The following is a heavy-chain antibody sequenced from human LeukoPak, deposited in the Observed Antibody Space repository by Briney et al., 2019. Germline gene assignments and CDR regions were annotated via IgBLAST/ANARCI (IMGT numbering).Heavy chain of an antibody. CDR2: IYPDDSDT. V-gene: IGHV5-51*01. Sequence: GESLKISCKGSGYSFTSYWIGWVRQMPGKGLEWMGIIYPDDSDTIYSPSSQGQVTILADKSISTAYLQWSSLKASDTAMHYCARMTGSRIVDYWGQGTLVTVSS. CDR3: ARMTGSRIVDY. D-gene: IGHD1-1*01. J-gene: IGHJ4*02. CDR1: GYSFTSYW.